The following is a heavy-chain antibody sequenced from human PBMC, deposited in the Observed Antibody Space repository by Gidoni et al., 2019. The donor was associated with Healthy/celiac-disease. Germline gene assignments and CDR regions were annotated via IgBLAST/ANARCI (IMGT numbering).Heavy chain of an antibody. V-gene: IGHV3-21*01. CDR2: ISSSSSYI. Sequence: EVQLVESGGGLVKPGGSLRLSCAASGFTFSSYSMNWVRPAPGKGLEGVSSISSSSSYIYYADSVKGRFTISRDNAKNSLYLQMNSLRAEDTAVYYCAREYCTNGVCYAAFDYWGQGTLVTVSS. CDR3: AREYCTNGVCYAAFDY. J-gene: IGHJ4*02. CDR1: GFTFSSYS. D-gene: IGHD2-8*01.